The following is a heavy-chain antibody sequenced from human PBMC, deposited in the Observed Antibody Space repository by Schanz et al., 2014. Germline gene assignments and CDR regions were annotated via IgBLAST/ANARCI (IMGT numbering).Heavy chain of an antibody. D-gene: IGHD2-15*01. V-gene: IGHV3-23*04. CDR1: GFNFSDYA. CDR2: ISGGGGTT. J-gene: IGHJ5*01. Sequence: VQLVESGGGVVQPGRSLRLSCAASGFNFSDYAMCWVRQAPGKGLEWVSAISGGGGTTYYTDSVKGRFTISRDNAKNTLYLQMNSLRAEDTAVYYCAKTPREYCNYDNCPNWFDSWGQGTLVTASS. CDR3: AKTPREYCNYDNCPNWFDS.